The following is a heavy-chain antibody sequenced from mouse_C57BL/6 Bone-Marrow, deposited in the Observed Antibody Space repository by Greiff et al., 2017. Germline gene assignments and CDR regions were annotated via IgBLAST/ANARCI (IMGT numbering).Heavy chain of an antibody. CDR1: GYTFTSYW. CDR3: ARWGSTVVADY. Sequence: QVQLQQPGAELVKPGASVKLSCKASGYTFTSYWMPWVKQRPGQGLEWIGMIHPNSGSTNYNEKFKSKATLTVDKSSSTAYMQLSSLTSEDSAVYYCARWGSTVVADYWGQGTTLTVSS. CDR2: IHPNSGST. J-gene: IGHJ2*01. D-gene: IGHD1-1*01. V-gene: IGHV1-64*01.